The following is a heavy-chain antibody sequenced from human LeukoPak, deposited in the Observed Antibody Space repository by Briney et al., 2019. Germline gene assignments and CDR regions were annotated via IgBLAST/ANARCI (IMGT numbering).Heavy chain of an antibody. CDR1: GGSISSGSYY. CDR2: IYHSGST. V-gene: IGHV4-61*02. J-gene: IGHJ4*02. Sequence: SETLSLTCTVSGGSISSGSYYWSWIRQPAGKGLEWIGRIYHSGSTYYNPSLKSRVTISVDTSKNQFSLKLSSVTAADTAVYYCARRSYSDYWGQGTLVTVSS. CDR3: ARRSYSDY.